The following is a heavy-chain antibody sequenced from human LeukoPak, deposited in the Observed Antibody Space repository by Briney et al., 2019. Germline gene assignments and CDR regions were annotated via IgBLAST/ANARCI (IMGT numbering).Heavy chain of an antibody. CDR1: GFTFDDYA. D-gene: IGHD6-13*01. V-gene: IGHV3-9*01. J-gene: IGHJ3*02. CDR3: AKAMAAAGFDAFDI. Sequence: GRSLRLSCAASGFTFDDYAMHWVRHAPGKGLEWVSGISWNSGSIGYADSVKGRFTISRDNAKNSLYLQMNSLRAEDTALYYCAKAMAAAGFDAFDIWGQGTMVTVSS. CDR2: ISWNSGSI.